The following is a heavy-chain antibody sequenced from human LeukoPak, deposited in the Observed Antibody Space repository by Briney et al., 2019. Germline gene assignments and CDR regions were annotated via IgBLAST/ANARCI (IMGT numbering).Heavy chain of an antibody. CDR1: GGTFSSYA. Sequence: ASVKVSCKASGGTFSSYAISWVRQAPGQGLEWMGGIIPIFGTANYAQKFQGRVTITADESTSTAYMELSSLRSEDTAVYYCASTLRDGYNYLLGYWGQGTLVTVSS. CDR3: ASTLRDGYNYLLGY. CDR2: IIPIFGTA. D-gene: IGHD5-24*01. V-gene: IGHV1-69*13. J-gene: IGHJ4*02.